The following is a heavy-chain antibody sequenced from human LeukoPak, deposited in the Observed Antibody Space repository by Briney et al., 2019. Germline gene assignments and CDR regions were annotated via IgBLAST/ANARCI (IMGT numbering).Heavy chain of an antibody. CDR3: ARDNSLQYDSSGYYRQKFHDAFDI. D-gene: IGHD3-22*01. CDR1: GGSISSSSYY. CDR2: ISSSGSTI. V-gene: IGHV3-11*04. Sequence: TASETLSLTCTVSGGSISSSSYYWGWIRQPPGKGLEWVSYISSSGSTIYYADSVKGRFTISRDNAKNSLYLQMNSLRAEDTAVYYCARDNSLQYDSSGYYRQKFHDAFDIWGQGTMVTVSS. J-gene: IGHJ3*02.